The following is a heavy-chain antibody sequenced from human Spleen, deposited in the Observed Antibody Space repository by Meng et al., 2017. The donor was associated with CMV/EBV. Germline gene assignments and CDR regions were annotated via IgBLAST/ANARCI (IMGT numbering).Heavy chain of an antibody. CDR2: IKHSGST. V-gene: IGHV4-34*01. CDR1: GWSFSGYS. CDR3: ARAVLAKRYFDL. Sequence: LPFAVYGWSFSGYSWSSIRQPPGKGLEWIGEIKHSGSTNYNPSLKSRVTISVDTSKNQFSLKLSSVTAADTAVYYCARAVLAKRYFDLWGRGTLVTVSS. J-gene: IGHJ2*01. D-gene: IGHD3-3*01.